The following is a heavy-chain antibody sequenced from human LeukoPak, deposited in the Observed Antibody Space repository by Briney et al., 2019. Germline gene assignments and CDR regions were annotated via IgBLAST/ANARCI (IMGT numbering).Heavy chain of an antibody. CDR2: IWTDGDNK. CDR3: VRDQVPAHGWFDP. V-gene: IGHV3-33*01. Sequence: GRSLRLSCAASGFTFRRYGMHWVRQAPGKGLEWEAVIWTDGDNKYYAESVKGRFTISRDDSENTLYLQMNSLRVEDTAVYFCVRDQVPAHGWFDPWGQGILVTVSS. CDR1: GFTFRRYG. J-gene: IGHJ5*02.